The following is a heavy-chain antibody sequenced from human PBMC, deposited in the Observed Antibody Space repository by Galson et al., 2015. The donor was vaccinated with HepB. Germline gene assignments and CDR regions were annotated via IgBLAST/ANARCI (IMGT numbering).Heavy chain of an antibody. V-gene: IGHV2-70*11. CDR3: ARNLGYCSSTSHYYGMDV. D-gene: IGHD2-2*01. CDR1: GFSLSTSGMC. J-gene: IGHJ6*02. CDR2: IHWDDDK. Sequence: PPLVKPTQTLTLTCTFSGFSLSTSGMCVSWIRQPQGKALEWLARIHWDDDKYYSTALKTRFTIPTDTAKNQLVLTRTNRDPVDTAADYCARNLGYCSSTSHYYGMDVWGQGTTVTVSS.